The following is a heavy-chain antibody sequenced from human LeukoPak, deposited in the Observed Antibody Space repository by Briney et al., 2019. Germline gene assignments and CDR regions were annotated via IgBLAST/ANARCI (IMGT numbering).Heavy chain of an antibody. D-gene: IGHD2/OR15-2a*01. Sequence: GGSLRLSCAASGFTFSSYAMTWVRQAPGRGLEWVSDIIDSGYSTNYADSVKGRFTISRDNSKNTLFRQMNSLRADDTAVYYCAKHRIFTREFDYWGQGTLVTVSS. CDR1: GFTFSSYA. CDR2: IIDSGYST. CDR3: AKHRIFTREFDY. J-gene: IGHJ4*02. V-gene: IGHV3-23*01.